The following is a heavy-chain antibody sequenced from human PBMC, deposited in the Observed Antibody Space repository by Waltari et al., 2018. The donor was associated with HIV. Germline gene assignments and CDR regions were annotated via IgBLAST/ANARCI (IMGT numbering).Heavy chain of an antibody. CDR2: INPEGTIT. D-gene: IGHD6-19*01. CDR1: GFTFSSHW. J-gene: IGHJ4*02. V-gene: IGHV3-74*03. Sequence: EVLLVESGGGSVQPGGSLTRSCAALGFTFSSHWMQWVRQVPGKGLVWVSRINPEGTITTYADSVKGRFTVSRDNAKNTLYLQMNSLRVEDTALYYCARGWYIDYWGQGTLVTVSS. CDR3: ARGWYIDY.